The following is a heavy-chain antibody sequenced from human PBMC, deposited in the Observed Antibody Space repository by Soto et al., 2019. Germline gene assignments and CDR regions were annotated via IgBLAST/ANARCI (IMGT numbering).Heavy chain of an antibody. CDR2: IHYRGDT. J-gene: IGHJ4*02. CDR1: VSSIITNRHN. D-gene: IGHD3-16*02. CDR3: SRITNGYKKSLEL. Sequence: SETLSLTCTFSVSSIITNRHNWAWFREPPGKGLEGMGNIHYRGDTYFNPSLGSRLSMSVDTSKNQSSLKLTSVTAADTAVYYCSRITNGYKKSLELWGQRTLVIVSS. V-gene: IGHV4-39*01.